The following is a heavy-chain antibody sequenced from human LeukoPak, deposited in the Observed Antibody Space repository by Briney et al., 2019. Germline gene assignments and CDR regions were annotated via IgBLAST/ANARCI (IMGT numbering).Heavy chain of an antibody. D-gene: IGHD6-13*01. V-gene: IGHV4-39*07. J-gene: IGHJ4*02. Sequence: SETLSLTCTVSGGSISSSSYYWGWIRQPPGKGLEWIGSIYYSGSTYYNPSLKSRVTISVDTSKNQFSLKLSSVTAADTAVYYCAGDTGSWAVDYWGQGTLVTVSS. CDR1: GGSISSSSYY. CDR3: AGDTGSWAVDY. CDR2: IYYSGST.